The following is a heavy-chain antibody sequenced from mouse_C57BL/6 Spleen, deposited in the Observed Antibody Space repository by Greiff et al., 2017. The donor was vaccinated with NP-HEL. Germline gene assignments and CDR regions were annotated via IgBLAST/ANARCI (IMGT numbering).Heavy chain of an antibody. V-gene: IGHV1-75*01. CDR2: IFPGSGST. Sequence: VQLQQSGPELVKPGASVKISCKASGYTFTDYYINWVKQRPGQGLEWIGWIFPGSGSTYYNEKFQGKATLTVDKSSSTAYMLLSSLTAEDSAVYFCARSYGNYEGYAMDYWGQGTSVTVSS. CDR1: GYTFTDYY. CDR3: ARSYGNYEGYAMDY. J-gene: IGHJ4*01. D-gene: IGHD2-1*01.